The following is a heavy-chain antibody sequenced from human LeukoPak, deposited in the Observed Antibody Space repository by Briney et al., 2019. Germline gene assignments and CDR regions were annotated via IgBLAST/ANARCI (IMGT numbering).Heavy chain of an antibody. Sequence: GGSLRLSCAASGFTVSSNYMGWVRQAPGKGLEWVSVIYSGGSTYYADSVKGRFTISRDNSKNTLYLQMNSLRAEDTAVYYCARDRGRYSSGYFDYWGQGTLVTVSS. V-gene: IGHV3-53*01. CDR1: GFTVSSNY. D-gene: IGHD6-25*01. CDR2: IYSGGST. J-gene: IGHJ4*02. CDR3: ARDRGRYSSGYFDY.